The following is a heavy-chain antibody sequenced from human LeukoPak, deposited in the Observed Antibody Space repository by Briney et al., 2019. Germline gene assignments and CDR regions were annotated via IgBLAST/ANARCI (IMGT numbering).Heavy chain of an antibody. CDR1: GFTFRSYW. V-gene: IGHV3-74*03. CDR2: INSDGSST. Sequence: GGSLRLSCAASGFTFRSYWMHWVRQAPGKGLVWVSRINSDGSSTTYADSVKGRFTISRDNAKNTLYLQMNSLRAEDTAVYYCTREYYYGSGSYYNGYWGQGTLVTVSS. CDR3: TREYYYGSGSYYNGY. D-gene: IGHD3-10*01. J-gene: IGHJ4*02.